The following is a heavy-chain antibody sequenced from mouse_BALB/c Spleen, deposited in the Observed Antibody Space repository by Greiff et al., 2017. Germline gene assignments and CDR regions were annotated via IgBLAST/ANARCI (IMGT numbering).Heavy chain of an antibody. D-gene: IGHD1-2*01. Sequence: DVQLQESGPGLVKPSQSLSLTCTVTGYSITSDYAWNWIRQFPGNKLEWMGYISYSRSTSYNPSLKIRISITRNTSKNQFFLQLNSVTTEDTATYYCARGSHYYGSYAMDYWGQGTSVTVSS. CDR3: ARGSHYYGSYAMDY. CDR2: ISYSRST. CDR1: GYSITSDYA. J-gene: IGHJ4*01. V-gene: IGHV3-2*02.